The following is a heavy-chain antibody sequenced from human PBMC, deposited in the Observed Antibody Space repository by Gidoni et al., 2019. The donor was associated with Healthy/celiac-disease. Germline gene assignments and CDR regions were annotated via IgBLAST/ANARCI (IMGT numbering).Heavy chain of an antibody. CDR3: AGVRLLWFCDLVSFDY. D-gene: IGHD3-10*01. CDR2: INPNSVDT. J-gene: IGHJ4*02. V-gene: IGHV1-2*02. CDR1: RYTFPVNS. Sequence: QVKMVPLGAEAKTAGASVKGSCKDSRYTFPVNSMHWVRQAPGQGLEWMGWINPNSVDTNSAQKVQGRVAMTRDTSSSTTFRDMSRLRSDCAAVYYCAGVRLLWFCDLVSFDYWVQGTLVTVSS.